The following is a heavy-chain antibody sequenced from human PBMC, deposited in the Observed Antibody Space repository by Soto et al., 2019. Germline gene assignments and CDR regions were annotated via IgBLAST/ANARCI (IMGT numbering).Heavy chain of an antibody. CDR3: ASHYGGSGSHSMVGYYYYGLDV. V-gene: IGHV1-69*12. J-gene: IGHJ6*02. CDR1: GGTFSSYA. D-gene: IGHD3-10*01. CDR2: IIPIFGTA. Sequence: QVQRVQSGAEVKKPGSSVKVSCKASGGTFSSYAISWVRQAPGQGLEWMGGIIPIFGTADYAQKFQGRVTITADESTSTAYMELSSLRYEDTAMYYCASHYGGSGSHSMVGYYYYGLDVWGQGTTVTVSS.